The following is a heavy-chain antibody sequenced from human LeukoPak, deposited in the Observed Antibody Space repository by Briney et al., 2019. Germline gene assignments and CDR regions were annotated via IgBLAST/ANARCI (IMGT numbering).Heavy chain of an antibody. CDR1: GGSISSSSYY. CDR2: IYYSGST. Sequence: SETLSLTCTVSGGSISSSSYYWGWIRQPPGKGLEWIGSIYYSGSTYYNPSLKSRVTMSVDTSKNQFSLKLSSVTAADTAVYYCARVGRDGYNLNWFDPWGQGTLVTVSS. D-gene: IGHD5-24*01. CDR3: ARVGRDGYNLNWFDP. J-gene: IGHJ5*02. V-gene: IGHV4-39*07.